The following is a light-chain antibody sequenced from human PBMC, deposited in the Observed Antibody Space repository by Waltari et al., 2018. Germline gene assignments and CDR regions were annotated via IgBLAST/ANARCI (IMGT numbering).Light chain of an antibody. CDR1: SPNIRAGYD. Sequence: QSGLTQPPSVSGAPGQRVPISCTGSSPNIRAGYDSPRYQLLPGTAPRLLIYGNSNRPSGVPDRFSGSKSGSSASLAITGLQPEDEADYYCQSYDSGLSRSVFGGGTKLTVL. V-gene: IGLV1-40*01. CDR3: QSYDSGLSRSV. J-gene: IGLJ2*01. CDR2: GNS.